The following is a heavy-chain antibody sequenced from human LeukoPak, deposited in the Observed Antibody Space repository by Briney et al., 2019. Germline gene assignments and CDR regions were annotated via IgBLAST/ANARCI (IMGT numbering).Heavy chain of an antibody. CDR1: GGSISGSF. CDR2: IFYSGST. D-gene: IGHD1-7*01. J-gene: IGHJ4*02. V-gene: IGHV4-59*08. CDR3: ARLFHWNYYFDY. Sequence: SETLSLTCSVSGGSISGSFWSWIRQPPGKGLEWIGHIFYSGSTNYNPSLKSRVTISVDTSKNQFSLKLSSVTAADTAVYYCARLFHWNYYFDYWGQGTLVTVSS.